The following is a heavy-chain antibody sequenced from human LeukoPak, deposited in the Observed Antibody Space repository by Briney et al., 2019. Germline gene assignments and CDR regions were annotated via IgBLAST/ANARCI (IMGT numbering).Heavy chain of an antibody. CDR3: ASGGAFGEPTNWFDP. Sequence: ASETLPLTCAVYGGSFSGYYWSWIRQPPEKGLEWIGEINHSGSTNYNPSLKSRVTISVDTSKNQFSLKLYSVTAADTAVYYCASGGAFGEPTNWFDPWGQGTLVTVSS. V-gene: IGHV4-34*01. D-gene: IGHD3-10*01. J-gene: IGHJ5*02. CDR2: INHSGST. CDR1: GGSFSGYY.